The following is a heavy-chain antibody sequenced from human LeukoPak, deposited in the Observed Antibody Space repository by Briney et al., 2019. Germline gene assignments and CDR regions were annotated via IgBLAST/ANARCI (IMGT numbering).Heavy chain of an antibody. CDR2: IRQGGSEK. Sequence: GGSLRLSCAASGFTFSSYWMSWVRQAPGKGLEWVANIRQGGSEKYYVDSVKGRFTVSRDNAKNSLYLQMNSLRAEDTAVYYCARRGLRGWNYAGDYYYYYMDVWGKGTTVTVSS. CDR3: ARRGLRGWNYAGDYYYYYMDV. CDR1: GFTFSSYW. V-gene: IGHV3-7*01. J-gene: IGHJ6*03. D-gene: IGHD1-7*01.